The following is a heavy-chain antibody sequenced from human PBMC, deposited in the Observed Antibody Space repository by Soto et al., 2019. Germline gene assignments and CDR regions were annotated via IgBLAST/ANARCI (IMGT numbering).Heavy chain of an antibody. Sequence: SETLSLTCTVSGGSISSYYWSWIRQPPGKGLEWIGYIYYSGSTNYNPSLKSRVTISVDTSKNQLSLKLSSVTAADTAVYYCARASFFGVVVVWGQGTTVTVSS. V-gene: IGHV4-59*01. CDR2: IYYSGST. J-gene: IGHJ6*02. CDR3: ARASFFGVVVV. CDR1: GGSISSYY. D-gene: IGHD3-3*01.